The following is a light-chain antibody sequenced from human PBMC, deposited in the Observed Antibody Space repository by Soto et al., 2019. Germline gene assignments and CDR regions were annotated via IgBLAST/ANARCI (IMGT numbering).Light chain of an antibody. Sequence: QSALTQPASVSGSPGQSITISSTGTSSDVGGYNYVSWYQQHPGKAPKLMIYEVSNRPSGVSNRFSGSKSGNTASLTISGLQAEDEADYYCRSYTSSSTRVFGGGTKLTVL. V-gene: IGLV2-14*01. CDR1: SSDVGGYNY. J-gene: IGLJ3*02. CDR2: EVS. CDR3: RSYTSSSTRV.